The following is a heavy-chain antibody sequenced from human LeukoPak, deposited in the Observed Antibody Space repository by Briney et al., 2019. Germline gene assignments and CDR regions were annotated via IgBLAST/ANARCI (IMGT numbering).Heavy chain of an antibody. CDR1: GYTFTNYG. CDR2: ISTNNVNT. CDR3: ARDDCSGGSCCLGDY. Sequence: ASVKVSCKASGYTFTNYGISWLRQAPGQGLDWMGWISTNNVNTKYAQRFQGRLSMTTDTSTSTVYMDLRGLRSDDAAVYFCARDDCSGGSCCLGDYWGQGTLVTVSS. V-gene: IGHV1-18*01. D-gene: IGHD2-15*01. J-gene: IGHJ4*02.